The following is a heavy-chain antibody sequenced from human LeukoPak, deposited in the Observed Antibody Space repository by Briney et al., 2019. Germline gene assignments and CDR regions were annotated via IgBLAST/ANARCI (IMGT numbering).Heavy chain of an antibody. CDR3: ASDSFYDSGGYFYY. V-gene: IGHV4-4*07. J-gene: IGHJ4*02. Sequence: SETLSLTCSVSGGSISSFYWSWVRQPAGKGLEWIGRISTRGNADYNPSLKSRVTLSVDTSKNQFSLKLSSVTAADTAMYYCASDSFYDSGGYFYYWGQGALVTVSS. D-gene: IGHD3-22*01. CDR2: ISTRGNA. CDR1: GGSISSFY.